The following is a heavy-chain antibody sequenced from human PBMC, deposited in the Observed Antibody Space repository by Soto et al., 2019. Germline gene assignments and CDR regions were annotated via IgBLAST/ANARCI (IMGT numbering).Heavy chain of an antibody. D-gene: IGHD3-10*01. CDR3: ASNPHRGVDY. V-gene: IGHV4-39*01. CDR1: GGSISSSSYY. J-gene: IGHJ4*02. CDR2: IYYSGST. Sequence: TSETLAVTCTDSGGSISSSSYYWGWIRQPPGKGLEWIGSIYYSGSTYYNPSLKSRVTISVDTSKNQFSLKLSSVTAADTAVYYCASNPHRGVDYWGQGTLVTVSS.